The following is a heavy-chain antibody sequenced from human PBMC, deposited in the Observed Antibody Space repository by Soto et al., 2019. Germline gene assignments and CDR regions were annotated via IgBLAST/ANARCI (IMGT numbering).Heavy chain of an antibody. V-gene: IGHV1-18*01. CDR3: ARDQLLWFGELSADPGLDY. D-gene: IGHD3-10*01. CDR1: GYTFTSYG. CDR2: ISAYNGNT. J-gene: IGHJ4*02. Sequence: QVQLVQSGAEVKKPGASVKVSCKASGYTFTSYGISWVRQAPGQGLEWMGWISAYNGNTNYAQKLQGRVTMTTDTPTSTAYMELRSLRSDDTAVYYCARDQLLWFGELSADPGLDYWGQGTLVTVSS.